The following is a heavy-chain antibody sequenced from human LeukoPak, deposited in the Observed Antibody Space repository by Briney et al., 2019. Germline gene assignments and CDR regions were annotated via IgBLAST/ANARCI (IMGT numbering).Heavy chain of an antibody. CDR2: INPNSGGT. CDR3: ARDVGDYYDFWSGPDY. Sequence: ASVKVSCKASGYTFTDYYMHWVRQAPGQGLEWMGWINPNSGGTSYAQELQGRVTMTRDTSISTAYMELGRLRSDDTAVYYCARDVGDYYDFWSGPDYWGQGTLVTVSS. CDR1: GYTFTDYY. V-gene: IGHV1-2*02. J-gene: IGHJ4*02. D-gene: IGHD3-3*01.